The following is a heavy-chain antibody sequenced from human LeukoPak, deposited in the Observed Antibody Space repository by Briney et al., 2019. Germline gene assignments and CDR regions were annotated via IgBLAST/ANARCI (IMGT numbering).Heavy chain of an antibody. V-gene: IGHV1-2*02. CDR3: ARDSSGWYRWFDP. CDR1: GYTFTSYG. CDR2: INPNSGGT. D-gene: IGHD6-19*01. Sequence: GASVKVSCKASGYTFTSYGISWVRQAPGQGLEWMGWINPNSGGTNYAQKFQGRVTMTRDTSISTVYMELSRLKSDDTAMYYCARDSSGWYRWFDPWGQGTLVTVSS. J-gene: IGHJ5*02.